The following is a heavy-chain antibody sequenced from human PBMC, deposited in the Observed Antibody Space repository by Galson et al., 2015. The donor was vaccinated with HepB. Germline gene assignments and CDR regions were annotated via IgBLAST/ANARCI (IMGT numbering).Heavy chain of an antibody. J-gene: IGHJ1*01. CDR2: IRYDGSNK. D-gene: IGHD4-23*01. V-gene: IGHV3-30*02. CDR3: AKDQDRTTVVTRHFQH. CDR1: GFTFSSYG. Sequence: SLRLSCAASGFTFSSYGMHWVRQAPGKGLEWVAFIRYDGSNKYYADSVKGRFTISRDNSKNTLYLQMNSLRAEDTAVYYCAKDQDRTTVVTRHFQHWGQGTLVTVSS.